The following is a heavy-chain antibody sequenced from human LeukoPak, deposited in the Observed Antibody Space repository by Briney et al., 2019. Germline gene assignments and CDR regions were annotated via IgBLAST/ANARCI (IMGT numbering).Heavy chain of an antibody. CDR3: AKGKGGYYDSSGYNY. Sequence: PGGSLRLSCTASDFTFGHYIMHWVRQAPGKGLEWVAAISSDETNKNHADSVKGRFTITRDNSKNTLYLQMNSLRAEDTAVYYCAKGKGGYYDSSGYNYWGQGTLVTVSS. V-gene: IGHV3-30-3*02. J-gene: IGHJ4*02. D-gene: IGHD3-22*01. CDR1: DFTFGHYI. CDR2: ISSDETNK.